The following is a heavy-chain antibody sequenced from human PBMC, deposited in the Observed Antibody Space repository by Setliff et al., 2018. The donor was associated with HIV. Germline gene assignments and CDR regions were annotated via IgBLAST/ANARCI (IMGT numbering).Heavy chain of an antibody. Sequence: GASVKVSCKASGYTLGGNYMHWVRQAPGQGLEWMGWIDPNSGGTNYAQKFEGRVTMTRDTTVNTVYIEVSSLRSDDTAVYYCSRDVGVPGRGNALEYWGQGILVTVSS. CDR2: IDPNSGGT. V-gene: IGHV1-2*02. CDR3: SRDVGVPGRGNALEY. CDR1: GYTLGGNY. D-gene: IGHD3-10*01. J-gene: IGHJ4*02.